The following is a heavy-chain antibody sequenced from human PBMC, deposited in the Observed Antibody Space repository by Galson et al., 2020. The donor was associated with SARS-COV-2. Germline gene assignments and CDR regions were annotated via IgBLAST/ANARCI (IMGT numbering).Heavy chain of an antibody. Sequence: GESLKISCAASGFTFSSYAMHWVRQAPGKGLEWVAVISYDGSNKYYADSVKGRFTISRDNSKNTLYLQMNSLRAEDTAVYYCAREGVLLDAFDSWGQGTMVTVSS. CDR1: GFTFSSYA. D-gene: IGHD3-10*01. V-gene: IGHV3-30*04. CDR2: ISYDGSNK. J-gene: IGHJ3*02. CDR3: AREGVLLDAFDS.